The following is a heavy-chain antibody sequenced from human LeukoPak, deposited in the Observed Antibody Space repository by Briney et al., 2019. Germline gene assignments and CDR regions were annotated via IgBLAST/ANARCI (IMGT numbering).Heavy chain of an antibody. CDR3: ARDEDWNYGTAYDWFDP. J-gene: IGHJ5*02. Sequence: ASVKVSCKASGYTFTSYGISWVRQAPGQGLEWMGWISAYNGNTNYAQKLQGSVTMTTGTSPSTAYMELRSLRSDDTAVYYCARDEDWNYGTAYDWFDPWGQGTLVAVSS. CDR2: ISAYNGNT. D-gene: IGHD1-7*01. V-gene: IGHV1-18*01. CDR1: GYTFTSYG.